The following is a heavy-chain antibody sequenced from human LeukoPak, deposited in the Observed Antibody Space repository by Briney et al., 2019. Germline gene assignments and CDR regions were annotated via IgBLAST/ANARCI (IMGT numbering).Heavy chain of an antibody. D-gene: IGHD3-22*01. CDR1: GGSISSGGYY. CDR3: ARWPLSHDSSGLDAFDI. CDR2: IYYSGST. V-gene: IGHV4-31*03. Sequence: SETLSLTCTVSGGSISSGGYYWSWIRQHPGKGLEWIGYIYYSGSTYYNPSLKSRVTISVDTSKNQFSLKLSSVTAADTAVYYCARWPLSHDSSGLDAFDIWGQGTMVTVSS. J-gene: IGHJ3*02.